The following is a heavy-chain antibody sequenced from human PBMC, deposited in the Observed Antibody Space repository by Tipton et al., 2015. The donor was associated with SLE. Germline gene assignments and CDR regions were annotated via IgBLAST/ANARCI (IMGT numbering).Heavy chain of an antibody. CDR3: ARGETTYPPGVYFHR. J-gene: IGHJ1*01. CDR1: SGSIGGDYY. CDR2: IFYTGGT. D-gene: IGHD1-14*01. V-gene: IGHV4-30-4*08. Sequence: TLSLTCTVSSGSIGGDYYWSWIRQPPGKGLEWIGNIFYTGGTHYNPSLKSRFAISVDTSKNQFSLKLTSVTAADTAVYYCARGETTYPPGVYFHRWGPGTLVTVSS.